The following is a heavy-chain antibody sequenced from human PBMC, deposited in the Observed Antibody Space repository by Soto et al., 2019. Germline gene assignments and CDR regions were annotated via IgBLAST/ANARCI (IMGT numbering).Heavy chain of an antibody. V-gene: IGHV1-69*13. J-gene: IGHJ3*02. CDR3: ARGVTGTTTAFDI. Sequence: RASVKVSCKASGGTFSSYAISWVRQAPGQGLEWMGGIIPIFGTANYAQKFQGRVTITADESTSTAYMELSSLRSEDTAVYYCARGVTGTTTAFDIWGQGTMVTVSS. CDR2: IIPIFGTA. CDR1: GGTFSSYA. D-gene: IGHD1-7*01.